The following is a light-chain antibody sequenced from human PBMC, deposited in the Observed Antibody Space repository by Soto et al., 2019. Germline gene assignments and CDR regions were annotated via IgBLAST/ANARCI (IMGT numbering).Light chain of an antibody. CDR3: QQYNNWPRT. Sequence: EMVMTQSPATLSVSPGERATLSCRASQSVSSGLAWYQHKPGQAPRLLIYDASTRATGIPGRFSGSGSGTEFTLTISSLQSADFAVYYCQQYNNWPRTFGQGTRVEIK. CDR1: QSVSSG. J-gene: IGKJ1*01. CDR2: DAS. V-gene: IGKV3-15*01.